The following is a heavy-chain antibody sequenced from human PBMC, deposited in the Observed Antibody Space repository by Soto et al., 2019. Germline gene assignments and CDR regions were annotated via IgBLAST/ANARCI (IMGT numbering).Heavy chain of an antibody. V-gene: IGHV4-39*01. CDR1: GGSISSSSYF. CDR3: PVSGSYLAY. J-gene: IGHJ4*02. CDR2: TQYSGST. D-gene: IGHD1-26*01. Sequence: SETLSLTCTVSGGSISSSSYFWGWIRQPPGKGLEWVGSTQYSGSTYYNPSLKSRVTMSVDASKSQFSLKLSSVTAADTAIYYCPVSGSYLAYWGQGTLVTVSS.